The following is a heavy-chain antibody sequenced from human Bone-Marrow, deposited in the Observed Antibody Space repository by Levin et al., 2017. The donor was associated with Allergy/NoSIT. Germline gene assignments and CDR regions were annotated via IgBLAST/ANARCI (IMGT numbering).Heavy chain of an antibody. CDR3: ARGFDY. J-gene: IGHJ4*02. CDR2: INVNSGNT. CDR1: GYTFTDYG. V-gene: IGHV1-18*01. Sequence: ASVKVSCKASGYTFTDYGISWVRQAPGQGLEWMGWINVNSGNTNQVQKFQGRVTLTTDTSTNTAYMELRSLRSDDTAIYYCARGFDYWGQGTLVTVSS.